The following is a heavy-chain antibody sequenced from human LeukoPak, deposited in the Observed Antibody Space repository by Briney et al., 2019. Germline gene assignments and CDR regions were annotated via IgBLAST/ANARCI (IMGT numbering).Heavy chain of an antibody. V-gene: IGHV5-51*01. CDR3: AARAPYDFWSGLTPYYFDY. CDR2: IYPGDSDT. Sequence: GESLKISCKGSGYSFTSYWIGWVRQMPGKGLEWMGIIYPGDSDTRYSPSFQGQVTISADKSISTAYLQWSSLKASDTAMYYCAARAPYDFWSGLTPYYFDYWGQGTLVTVSS. D-gene: IGHD3-3*01. CDR1: GYSFTSYW. J-gene: IGHJ4*02.